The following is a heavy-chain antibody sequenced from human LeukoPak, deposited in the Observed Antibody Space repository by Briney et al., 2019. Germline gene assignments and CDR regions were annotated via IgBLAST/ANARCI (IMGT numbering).Heavy chain of an antibody. D-gene: IGHD3-22*01. CDR1: EFTFSNYA. CDR3: AKEYYYDSSGYYPTSLFDY. Sequence: PGGSLRLSCAASEFTFSNYAMSWVRQAPGKGLEWVSGITSSGGSTYYADSVKGRFTISRDNSKNTLYLQMNSLTAEDTAVYYCAKEYYYDSSGYYPTSLFDYWGQGTLVTVSS. V-gene: IGHV3-23*01. CDR2: ITSSGGST. J-gene: IGHJ4*02.